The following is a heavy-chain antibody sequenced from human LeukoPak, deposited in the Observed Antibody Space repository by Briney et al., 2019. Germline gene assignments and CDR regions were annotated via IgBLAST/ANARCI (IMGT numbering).Heavy chain of an antibody. Sequence: GGSLRLSCAASGFTFSSYWMHWVRQAPGKGLVWVSRTNTDGSSTSYADSVRGRFTISRDNAKNTLYLQMNSLRAEDTAVYYCARDPGGVYYFDYWGQGTLVTVSS. CDR3: ARDPGGVYYFDY. CDR2: TNTDGSST. V-gene: IGHV3-74*01. J-gene: IGHJ4*02. D-gene: IGHD3-10*01. CDR1: GFTFSSYW.